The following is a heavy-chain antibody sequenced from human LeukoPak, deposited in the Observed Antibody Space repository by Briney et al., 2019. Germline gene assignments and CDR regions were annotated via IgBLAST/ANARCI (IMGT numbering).Heavy chain of an antibody. CDR1: GGSISSGGYY. V-gene: IGHV4-31*03. CDR2: IYYSGST. D-gene: IGHD4-17*01. Sequence: PSQTLSLTCTVSGGSISSGGYYWSWIRQHPGKGLEWTGCIYYSGSTYYNPSLKSRVTISVDTSKNQFSLKLSSVTAADTAAYYCARVGTVTTKGRYFQHWGQGTLVTVSS. CDR3: ARVGTVTTKGRYFQH. J-gene: IGHJ1*01.